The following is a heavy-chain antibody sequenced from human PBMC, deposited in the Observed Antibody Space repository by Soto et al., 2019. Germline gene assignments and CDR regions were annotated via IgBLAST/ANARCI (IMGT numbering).Heavy chain of an antibody. CDR1: GASIRSGGYY. J-gene: IGHJ4*02. Sequence: SETLSLTCSVSGASIRSGGYYWSWLRQSPGKGLEWIGHIYYTGSTFYSPSLKSRLTISLDTPKNQFSLDLNSVTTADTAMYYCARIEMASIKWGRGTMVTVS. CDR2: IYYTGST. V-gene: IGHV4-31*03. D-gene: IGHD5-12*01. CDR3: ARIEMASIK.